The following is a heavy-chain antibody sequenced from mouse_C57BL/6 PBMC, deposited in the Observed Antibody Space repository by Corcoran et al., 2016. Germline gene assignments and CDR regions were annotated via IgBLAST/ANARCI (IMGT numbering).Heavy chain of an antibody. J-gene: IGHJ2*01. Sequence: VQLQQSGPELVKPGASVKISCKASGYTFTDYYMNWVKQSHGKSLEWIGDINPNNGGTSYNQKFTGKATLTVDKSSSTAYMELRSLTSEDSAVYYCARRIYYYGSIDYWGQGTTLTVSS. CDR2: INPNNGGT. D-gene: IGHD1-1*01. V-gene: IGHV1-26*01. CDR1: GYTFTDYY. CDR3: ARRIYYYGSIDY.